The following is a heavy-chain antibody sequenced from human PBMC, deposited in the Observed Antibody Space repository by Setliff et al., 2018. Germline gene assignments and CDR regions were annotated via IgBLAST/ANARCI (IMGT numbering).Heavy chain of an antibody. CDR1: GFTLRNSG. CDR2: ISYDGFKI. CDR3: AREGSIGWSQYFHH. Sequence: PGGSLRLSCAASGFTLRNSGMHWVRQAPGRGLEWVTFISYDGFKIYYAESVKGRFTISRDISTNTLFLEIDSLRSEDTGLYCCAREGSIGWSQYFHHWGQGTPVTVSS. V-gene: IGHV3-30*03. D-gene: IGHD6-19*01. J-gene: IGHJ1*01.